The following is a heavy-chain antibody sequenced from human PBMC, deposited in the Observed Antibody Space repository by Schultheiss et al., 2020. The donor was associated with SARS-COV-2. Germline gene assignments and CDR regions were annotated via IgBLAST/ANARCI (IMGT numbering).Heavy chain of an antibody. CDR1: GFTVSSSY. CDR3: AKVKGAFGDYGVDY. V-gene: IGHV3-23*01. D-gene: IGHD4-17*01. J-gene: IGHJ4*02. CDR2: ISGSGGSA. Sequence: GGSLRLSCAASGFTVSSSYMTWVRQAPGKGLEWVSAISGSGGSADYADSVKDRFTISRDNSKNTLYLQMNSLRAEDTAVYYCAKVKGAFGDYGVDYWGQGTLVTVAS.